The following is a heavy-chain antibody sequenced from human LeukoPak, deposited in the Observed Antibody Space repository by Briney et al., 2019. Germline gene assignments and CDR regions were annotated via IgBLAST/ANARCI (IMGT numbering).Heavy chain of an antibody. J-gene: IGHJ4*02. V-gene: IGHV4-38-2*01. CDR2: IYHSGST. CDR1: GYSISSGYY. Sequence: SETLSLTCVVSGYSISSGYYWGWIRQPPGKGLEWIGSIYHSGSTYYNPSLKSRVTISVDTSKNQFSLKLSSVTAADTAVYYCARHAPMGYCSSTSCWGFDYWGQGTLVTVSS. D-gene: IGHD2-2*01. CDR3: ARHAPMGYCSSTSCWGFDY.